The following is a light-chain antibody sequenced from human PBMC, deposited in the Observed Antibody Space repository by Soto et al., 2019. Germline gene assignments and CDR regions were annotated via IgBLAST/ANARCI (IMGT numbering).Light chain of an antibody. V-gene: IGLV4-69*01. CDR1: SGHSSYA. CDR3: QTWGTGIVV. Sequence: QSVLTQSPSASASLGASVKLTCTLSSGHSSYAIAWHQQQPEKGPRYLMKLNSDGSHSKGDGIPDRFSGSCSGAERYLTISSLQSEDEADYYCQTWGTGIVVFGGGTKLTVL. J-gene: IGLJ2*01. CDR2: LNSDGSH.